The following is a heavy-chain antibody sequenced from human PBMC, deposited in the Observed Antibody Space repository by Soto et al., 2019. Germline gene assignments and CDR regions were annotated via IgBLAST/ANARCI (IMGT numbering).Heavy chain of an antibody. CDR3: ARVPLVVLNYFQS. CDR2: IFPLTDIP. Sequence: QVKLVQSGPEVKKPGSSVKVSCKASGGTFRNYPINWVRQAPGQGLEWMGSIFPLTDIPDYAQNFQARLTISADRSTSTAYMELDSLTSDDTSIYFCARVPLVVLNYFQSWGQGPLVTVSS. J-gene: IGHJ4*02. V-gene: IGHV1-69*02. CDR1: GGTFRNYP.